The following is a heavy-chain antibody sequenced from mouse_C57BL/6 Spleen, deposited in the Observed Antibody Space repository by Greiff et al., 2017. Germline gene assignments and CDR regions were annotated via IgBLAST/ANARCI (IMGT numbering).Heavy chain of an antibody. V-gene: IGHV1-64*01. CDR1: GYTFTSYW. J-gene: IGHJ4*01. CDR2: IHPNSGST. D-gene: IGHD3-3*01. Sequence: QVQLQQPGAELVQPGASVKLSCKASGYTFTSYWMHWVKQRPGQGLEWIGMIHPNSGSTNYNEKFKSKATLTVDKSSSTAYMQLSSLTSEDSAVYYCARSDIYYAMDYWGQGTSVTVAS. CDR3: ARSDIYYAMDY.